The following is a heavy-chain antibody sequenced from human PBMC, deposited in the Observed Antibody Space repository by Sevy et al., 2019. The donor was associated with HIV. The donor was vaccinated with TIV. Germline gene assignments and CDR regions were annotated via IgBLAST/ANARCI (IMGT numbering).Heavy chain of an antibody. CDR2: ISYDGRNK. D-gene: IGHD1-26*01. J-gene: IGHJ4*02. V-gene: IGHV3-30*04. CDR1: GFTFSSYA. CDR3: AREHLRSGSYFFFSPFDY. Sequence: GGSLRLSCAASGFTFSSYAMHWVRQAPGKGLEWVAVISYDGRNKYYADSVKGRFTISRDNSKNTLYLQMNSLRAEDTAVYYCAREHLRSGSYFFFSPFDYWGQGTLVTVSS.